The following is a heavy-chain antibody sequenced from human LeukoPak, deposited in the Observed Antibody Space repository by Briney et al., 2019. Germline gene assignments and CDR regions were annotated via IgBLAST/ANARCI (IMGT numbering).Heavy chain of an antibody. D-gene: IGHD4-17*01. CDR3: ARNRYGDYTPNY. CDR2: IIPIFGTA. CDR1: GGTFSSYA. V-gene: IGHV1-69*06. J-gene: IGHJ4*02. Sequence: SVKVSCKASGGTFSSYAISWVRQAPGQGLEWMGGIIPIFGTANYAQKFQGRVTITADKSTSTAYMELSSLRSDDTAVYYCARNRYGDYTPNYWGQGTLVTVSS.